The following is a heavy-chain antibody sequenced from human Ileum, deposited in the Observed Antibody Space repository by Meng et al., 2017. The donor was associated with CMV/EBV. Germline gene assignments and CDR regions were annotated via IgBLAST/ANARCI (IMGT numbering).Heavy chain of an antibody. D-gene: IGHD4/OR15-4a*01. CDR1: GYTFTGYY. Sequence: ASVKVSCKASGYTFTGYYMHWVRQAPGQGLEWMGWINPNSGGTNYAQKFQGRVTMTRDTSIGTAYMELSSLRSDDMSMFFCTRDVSGANFDRWGQGTLVTVSS. CDR3: TRDVSGANFDR. V-gene: IGHV1-2*02. J-gene: IGHJ4*02. CDR2: INPNSGGT.